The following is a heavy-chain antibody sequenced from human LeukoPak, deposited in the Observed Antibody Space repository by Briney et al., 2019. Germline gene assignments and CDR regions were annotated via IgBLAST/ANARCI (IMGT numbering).Heavy chain of an antibody. CDR1: GYTFTSYV. V-gene: IGHV1-18*01. CDR3: ARGPPPYCSGDSCYSFLYLPH. D-gene: IGHD2-15*01. CDR2: ISAYNGNT. Sequence: ASVKVSRKASGYTFTSYVISWVRQAAGQGGTGMGWISAYNGNTNYSQKLQGRVTMTRDTSISTAYMELSTLRSEDTAVYYCARGPPPYCSGDSCYSFLYLPHWGQGTLDTVSS. J-gene: IGHJ1*01.